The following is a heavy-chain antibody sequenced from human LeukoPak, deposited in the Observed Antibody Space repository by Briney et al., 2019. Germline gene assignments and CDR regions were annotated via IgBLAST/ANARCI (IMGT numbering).Heavy chain of an antibody. J-gene: IGHJ4*02. CDR1: GFTFSSHG. D-gene: IGHD2-21*01. V-gene: IGHV3-23*01. CDR3: AKIGVIGLWYFDY. Sequence: GGSLRLSCAASGFTFSSHGMSWVRQTPERGLEWVSSISASGGEKFYADSVRGRFTISRDNSKNTLYLQMYSLRPEDTAIYYCAKIGVIGLWYFDYWGQGSLVTVSS. CDR2: ISASGGEK.